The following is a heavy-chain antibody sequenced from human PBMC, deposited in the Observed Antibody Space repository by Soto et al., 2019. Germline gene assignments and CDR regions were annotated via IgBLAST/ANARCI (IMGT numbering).Heavy chain of an antibody. D-gene: IGHD6-6*01. CDR3: ARVEEGEYSSSSDY. J-gene: IGHJ4*02. V-gene: IGHV3-21*01. CDR1: GFTFSSYS. Sequence: GGSLRLSCAASGFTFSSYSMNWVRQAPGKGLEWVSSISSSSSYIYYADSVKGRFAISRDNAKNSLYLQMNSLRAEDTAVYYCARVEEGEYSSSSDYWGQGTLVTVSS. CDR2: ISSSSSYI.